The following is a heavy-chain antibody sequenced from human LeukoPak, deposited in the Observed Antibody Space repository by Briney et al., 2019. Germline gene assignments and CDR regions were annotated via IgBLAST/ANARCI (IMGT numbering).Heavy chain of an antibody. J-gene: IGHJ3*02. CDR3: ARYCSGGSCYSGGAFDI. Sequence: GGSLRLSCAASGFTFSSYSMNWVRQAPGKGLEWVSSISSSSSCIYYADSVKGRFTISRDNAKNSLYLQMNSLRAEDTAVYYCARYCSGGSCYSGGAFDIWGQGTMVTVSS. CDR2: ISSSSSCI. V-gene: IGHV3-21*01. CDR1: GFTFSSYS. D-gene: IGHD2-15*01.